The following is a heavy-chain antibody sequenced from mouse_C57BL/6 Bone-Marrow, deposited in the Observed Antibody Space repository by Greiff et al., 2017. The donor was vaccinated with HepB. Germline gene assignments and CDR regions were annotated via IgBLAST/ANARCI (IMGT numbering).Heavy chain of an antibody. Sequence: VKLQESGPELVKPGASVKISCKASGYAFSSSWMNWVKQRPGKGLEWIGRIYPGDGDTNYNGKFKGKATLTADKSSSTAYMQLSSLTSEDSAVYFCARPRGQGYAMDYWGQGTSVTVSS. CDR3: ARPRGQGYAMDY. D-gene: IGHD3-3*01. V-gene: IGHV1-82*01. CDR2: IYPGDGDT. CDR1: GYAFSSSW. J-gene: IGHJ4*01.